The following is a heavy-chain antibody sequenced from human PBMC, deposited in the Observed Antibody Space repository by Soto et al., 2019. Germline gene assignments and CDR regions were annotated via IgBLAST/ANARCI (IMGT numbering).Heavy chain of an antibody. V-gene: IGHV3-23*01. CDR2: ISGGGGGT. CDR3: FYQAEDGIRGVRSVSAFLLNRSSDL. D-gene: IGHD3-10*02. J-gene: IGHJ2*01. Sequence: KGLEWVSSISGGGGGTYYADSVKGRFTISREISQNRIYLQMNSLRAEDTAVYYCFYQAEDGIRGVRSVSAFLLNRSSDL.